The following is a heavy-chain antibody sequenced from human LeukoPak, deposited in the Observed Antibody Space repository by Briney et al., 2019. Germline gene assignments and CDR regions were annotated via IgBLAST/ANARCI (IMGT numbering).Heavy chain of an antibody. CDR1: GFTFDDYG. V-gene: IGHV3-20*04. Sequence: GGSLRLSCAASGFTFDDYGMSWVRQAPGKGLEWVSGINWNGGSTGYADSVKGRFTIPRDNAKNSLYPQMNSLRAEDTALYYCARERGGYYDSSGYYRVYYFDYWGQGTLVTVSS. J-gene: IGHJ4*02. D-gene: IGHD3-22*01. CDR3: ARERGGYYDSSGYYRVYYFDY. CDR2: INWNGGST.